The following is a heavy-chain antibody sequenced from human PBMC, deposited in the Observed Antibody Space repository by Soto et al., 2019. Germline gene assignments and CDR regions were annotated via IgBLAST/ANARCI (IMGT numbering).Heavy chain of an antibody. J-gene: IGHJ4*02. CDR3: ARASYSSGPTFDY. V-gene: IGHV4-59*01. Sequence: SETLSLTCIVSGGSISSYYWSWIRQPPGKGLEWIGYIYYSGSTNYNPSLKSRVTISVDTSKNQFSLKLSSVTAADTAVYYCARASYSSGPTFDYWGQGTLVTRLL. D-gene: IGHD6-19*01. CDR2: IYYSGST. CDR1: GGSISSYY.